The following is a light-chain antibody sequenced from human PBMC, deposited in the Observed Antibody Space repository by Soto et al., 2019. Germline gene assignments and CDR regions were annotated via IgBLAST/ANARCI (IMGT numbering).Light chain of an antibody. J-gene: IGKJ5*01. V-gene: IGKV3-11*01. CDR2: GAF. CDR3: QQRNVWPPVT. CDR1: PSVTNF. Sequence: EIVLTQSPATLSLSPGERATLSCRASPSVTNFLAWYQQKPGQAPRLLIYGAFNRATGIPARFSGSGSGTDFTLPISSLEPEDSAVYYCQQRNVWPPVTFGRGTRLEIK.